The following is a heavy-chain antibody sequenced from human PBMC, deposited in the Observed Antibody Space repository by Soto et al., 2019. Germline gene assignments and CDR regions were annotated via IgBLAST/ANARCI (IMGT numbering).Heavy chain of an antibody. CDR2: IYYSGST. J-gene: IGHJ6*02. V-gene: IGHV4-39*01. D-gene: IGHD5-18*01. Sequence: SETLSLTCTVSGGSISSSSYYWGWIRQPPGEGLEWIGSIYYSGSTYYNPSLKSRVTISVDTSKNQFSLKLSSVTAADTAVYYCACIFSGGYGYGFYYYGMDVWGQGTTVT. CDR1: GGSISSSSYY. CDR3: ACIFSGGYGYGFYYYGMDV.